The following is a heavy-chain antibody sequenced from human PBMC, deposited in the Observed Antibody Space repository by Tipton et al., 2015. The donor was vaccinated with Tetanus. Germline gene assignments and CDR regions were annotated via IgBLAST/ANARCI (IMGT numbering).Heavy chain of an antibody. CDR2: IYRRETT. V-gene: IGHV4-39*01. CDR1: GDSIGRTSPY. CDR3: ARHFNSYSSYMDV. J-gene: IGHJ6*03. Sequence: PGLVKPSETLSLTCTVSGDSIGRTSPYWGWIRQPPGKDLEWIGSIYRRETTYYNPSLKSRVTVSIDMSKNQFSLKLSSVTAADTAVYYCARHFNSYSSYMDVWGKGTTVTVSS.